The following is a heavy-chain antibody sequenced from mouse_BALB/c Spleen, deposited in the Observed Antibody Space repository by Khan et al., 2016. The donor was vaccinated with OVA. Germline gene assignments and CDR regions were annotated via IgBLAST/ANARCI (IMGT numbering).Heavy chain of an antibody. Sequence: EVQLVESGGGIVQPGGSLKRSCAASSFTISSYGMSSVRQTPDKRLELVATIDSNGGSTDYPASVKRRFSISGDTSKNPLYLQMRRVNSEGTAMYYSASRAIWGQGTTLTVSS. V-gene: IGHV5-6-3*01. D-gene: IGHD3-3*01. CDR3: ASRAI. J-gene: IGHJ2*01. CDR1: SFTISSYG. CDR2: IDSNGGST.